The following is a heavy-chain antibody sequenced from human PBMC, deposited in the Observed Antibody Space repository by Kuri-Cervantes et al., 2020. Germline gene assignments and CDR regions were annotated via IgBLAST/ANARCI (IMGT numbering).Heavy chain of an antibody. V-gene: IGHV1-18*01. J-gene: IGHJ1*01. CDR3: ARSRLSLAAAGHPYFQH. CDR2: ISGYNGNT. CDR1: GYTFTSSA. Sequence: ASVKVSCKASGYTFTSSAMHWVRQAPGQRLEWMGWISGYNGNTNYAQKLQGRVTMTTDTSTSTAYMELRSLRSDDTAVYYCARSRLSLAAAGHPYFQHWGQGTLVTVSS. D-gene: IGHD6-13*01.